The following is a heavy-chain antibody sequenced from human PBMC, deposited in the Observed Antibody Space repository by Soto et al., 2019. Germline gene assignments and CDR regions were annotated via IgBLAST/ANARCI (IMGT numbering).Heavy chain of an antibody. D-gene: IGHD6-19*01. CDR2: IYWNDDK. J-gene: IGHJ4*02. CDR3: AHSSGIAVAGTRFDY. V-gene: IGHV2-5*01. Sequence: QITLKESGPTLVKPTQTLTLACTFSGVSLSTSGVGVGWICQPPGKALQWLALIYWNDDKRYSPSLKSRLTITKETSKNQGVLTMTNMDPVDTATHYSAHSSGIAVAGTRFDYWVRGTMDTVSS. CDR1: GVSLSTSGVG.